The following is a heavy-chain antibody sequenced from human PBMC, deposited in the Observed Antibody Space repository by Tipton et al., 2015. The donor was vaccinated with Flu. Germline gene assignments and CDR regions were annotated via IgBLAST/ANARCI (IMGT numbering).Heavy chain of an antibody. CDR3: ARRDFSNYVSDPKNWFDR. Sequence: LRLSCTISGDSISSRYYWGWIRQPPGKGLEWIATIHRSGSTKYNPSLKSRVTISVDMSKNQFYLEMRSVTAADMAVYYCARRDFSNYVSDPKNWFDRWGQGTLVTVSS. CDR1: GDSISSRYY. CDR2: IHRSGST. J-gene: IGHJ5*02. D-gene: IGHD4-11*01. V-gene: IGHV4-38-2*02.